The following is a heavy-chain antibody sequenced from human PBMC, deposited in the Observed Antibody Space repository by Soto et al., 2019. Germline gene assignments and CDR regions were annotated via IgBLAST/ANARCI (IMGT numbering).Heavy chain of an antibody. CDR1: GYTFTGYY. J-gene: IGHJ5*02. CDR2: INPNSGGT. CDR3: ARDLFYGDSSGYYYVGGWFDP. V-gene: IGHV1-2*02. D-gene: IGHD3-22*01. Sequence: VASVKVSCKASGYTFTGYYMHWVRQAPGQGLEWMGWINPNSGGTNYAQKFQGRVTMTRDTSISTAYMELSRLRSDDTAVYYCARDLFYGDSSGYYYVGGWFDPWGQGTLVTVSS.